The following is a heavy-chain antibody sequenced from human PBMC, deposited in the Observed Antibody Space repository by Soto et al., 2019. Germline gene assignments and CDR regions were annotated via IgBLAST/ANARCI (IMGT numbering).Heavy chain of an antibody. Sequence: ASETLSLTCTVSGGSISSGDYYWSWIRQPPGKGLEWIGYIYYSGSTYYNPSLKSRVTISVDTSKNQFSLKLSSVTAADTAVYYCARESGGSYSTYYGMDVWGQGTTVTVSS. V-gene: IGHV4-30-4*01. CDR3: ARESGGSYSTYYGMDV. D-gene: IGHD1-26*01. CDR2: IYYSGST. J-gene: IGHJ6*02. CDR1: GGSISSGDYY.